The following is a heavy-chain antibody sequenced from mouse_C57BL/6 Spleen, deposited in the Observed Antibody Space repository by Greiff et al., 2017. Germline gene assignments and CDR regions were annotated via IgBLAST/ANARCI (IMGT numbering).Heavy chain of an antibody. CDR3: ARSNPIYYAMDY. Sequence: QVQLQQPGAELVKPGASVKLSCKASGYTFTSYWMHWVKQRPGRGLEWIGRIDTNSGGTKYNEKFKSKATLTVDNPSSTAYMQLSSLTSEDSAVYYCARSNPIYYAMDYWGQGTSVTVSS. CDR2: IDTNSGGT. V-gene: IGHV1-72*01. CDR1: GYTFTSYW. J-gene: IGHJ4*01. D-gene: IGHD6-5*01.